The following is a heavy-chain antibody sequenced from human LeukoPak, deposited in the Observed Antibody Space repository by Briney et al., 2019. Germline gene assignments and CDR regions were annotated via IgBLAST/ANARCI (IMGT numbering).Heavy chain of an antibody. D-gene: IGHD1-26*01. J-gene: IGHJ5*02. CDR1: GGSISSGDYY. CDR3: ARDSVGARGWFDP. Sequence: SETLSLTCTVSGGSISSGDYYWSWIRQPPGKGLEWIGYIYYSGSTYYNPSLKSRVTISVDTSKNQFSLKLSSVTAADTAVYYCARDSVGARGWFDPWGQGTLVTVSS. CDR2: IYYSGST. V-gene: IGHV4-30-4*08.